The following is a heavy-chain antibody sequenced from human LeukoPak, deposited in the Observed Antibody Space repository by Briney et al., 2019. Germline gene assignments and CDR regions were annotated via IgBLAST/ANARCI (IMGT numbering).Heavy chain of an antibody. Sequence: ASVKVSCKASGYTFTSYGISWVRQAPGQGLEWMGWISAYNGNTNYAQKLQGRVTMATDTSTSTAYMELRSLRSDDTAVYYCARGPYDFWSGYSKGDAFDIWGQGTMVTVSS. D-gene: IGHD3-3*01. CDR1: GYTFTSYG. CDR2: ISAYNGNT. V-gene: IGHV1-18*01. J-gene: IGHJ3*02. CDR3: ARGPYDFWSGYSKGDAFDI.